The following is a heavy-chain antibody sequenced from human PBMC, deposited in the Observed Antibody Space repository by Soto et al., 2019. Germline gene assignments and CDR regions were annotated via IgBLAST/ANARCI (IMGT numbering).Heavy chain of an antibody. Sequence: SETLSLTCTVSGGSISSSSYYWGWIRQPPGKGLEWIGSIYYSGSTYYNPSLKSRVTISVDTSKNQFSLKLSSVTAADTAVYYCARAKPQVPFDYWGQGTLVTVSS. V-gene: IGHV4-39*07. J-gene: IGHJ4*02. CDR1: GGSISSSSYY. CDR2: IYYSGST. CDR3: ARAKPQVPFDY.